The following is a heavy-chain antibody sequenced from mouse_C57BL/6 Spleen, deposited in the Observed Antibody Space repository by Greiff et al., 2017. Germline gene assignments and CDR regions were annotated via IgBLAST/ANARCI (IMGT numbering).Heavy chain of an antibody. CDR3: ARFYDGYYYAMDY. CDR2: INPGSGGT. CDR1: GYAFTNYL. D-gene: IGHD2-3*01. V-gene: IGHV1-54*01. J-gene: IGHJ4*01. Sequence: VQLQQSAAELVRPGTSVKVSCKASGYAFTNYLLEWVQQRPGQGLEWIGVINPGSGGTNYNEKFKGKATLTADKSSSTAYMQLSSLTSEDSAVYFCARFYDGYYYAMDYWGQGTSVTVSS.